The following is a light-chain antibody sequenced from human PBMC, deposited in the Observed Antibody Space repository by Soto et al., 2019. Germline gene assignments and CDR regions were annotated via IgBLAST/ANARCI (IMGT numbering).Light chain of an antibody. CDR3: CSYAGSSTLI. Sequence: QSALTQPASVTGSPGQSITISCTGTSSDVGSYNLASWYQQHPGKAPKLIIYEVNKRPSGVSIRFSGSKSGNTASLTISGLQAEDEADYYCCSYAGSSTLIFGGGTKLTVL. J-gene: IGLJ2*01. CDR1: SSDVGSYNL. CDR2: EVN. V-gene: IGLV2-23*02.